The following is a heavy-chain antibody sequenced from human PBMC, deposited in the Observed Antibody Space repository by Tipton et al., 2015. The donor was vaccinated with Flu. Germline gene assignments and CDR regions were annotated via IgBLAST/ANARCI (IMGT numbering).Heavy chain of an antibody. V-gene: IGHV4-59*12. CDR2: IYYSGST. CDR3: ARDPATDDYGLGSHFDGMDV. CDR1: GGSISTYY. J-gene: IGHJ6*02. Sequence: TLSLTCTVSGGSISTYYWSWIRQPPGKGLEWIGYIYYSGSTNYNPSLKSRVTISVDTSKNQFSLKLSSVTAADTAVYYRARDPATDDYGLGSHFDGMDVWGQGTTVTVSS. D-gene: IGHD3-10*01.